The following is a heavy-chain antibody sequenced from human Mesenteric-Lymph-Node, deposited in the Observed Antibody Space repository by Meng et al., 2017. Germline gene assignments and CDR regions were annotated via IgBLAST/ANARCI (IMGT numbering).Heavy chain of an antibody. CDR2: IIPIFGTA. J-gene: IGHJ4*02. CDR3: ARRGDGYNFDY. CDR1: GGTFSSYA. D-gene: IGHD5-24*01. V-gene: IGHV1-69*13. Sequence: SVKVSCKASGGTFSSYAISWVRQAPGQGLEWMGGIIPIFGTANYAQKFQGRVTITADESTSTAYMELSSLKASDTAMYYCARRGDGYNFDYWGQGTLVTVSS.